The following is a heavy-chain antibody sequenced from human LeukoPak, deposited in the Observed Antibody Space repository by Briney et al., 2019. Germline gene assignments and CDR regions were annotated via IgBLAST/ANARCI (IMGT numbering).Heavy chain of an antibody. CDR3: AKDDGNYYGSGSYFDY. Sequence: GGSLRLSCAASGFTFSSYGMHWVRQAPGKGLEWVAVISYDGSNKYYGDSVKGRFTISRDNSKNTLYLQMNSLRAEDTAVYYCAKDDGNYYGSGSYFDYWGQGTLVTVSS. CDR2: ISYDGSNK. J-gene: IGHJ4*02. CDR1: GFTFSSYG. V-gene: IGHV3-30*18. D-gene: IGHD3-10*01.